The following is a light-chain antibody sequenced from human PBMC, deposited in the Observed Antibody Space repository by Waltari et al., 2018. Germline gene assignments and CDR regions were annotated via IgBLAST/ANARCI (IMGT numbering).Light chain of an antibody. V-gene: IGKV4-1*01. CDR1: QSVLYRSNNKNY. Sequence: DIVMTQSPDSLAVSLGERATIRCKSSQSVLYRSNNKNYLLWYQQKPGQPPKLLIYWASTRESGVPDRFSGSGSGTDFTLTINSLQAEDVAVYYCQQYYGTPWTFGQGTKVEIK. CDR3: QQYYGTPWT. J-gene: IGKJ1*01. CDR2: WAS.